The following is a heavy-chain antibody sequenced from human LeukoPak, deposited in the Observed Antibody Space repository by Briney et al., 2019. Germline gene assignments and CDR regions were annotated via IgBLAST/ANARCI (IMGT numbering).Heavy chain of an antibody. V-gene: IGHV3-30*02. CDR2: ITSDGSDN. CDR3: AKGLGDYEDFRLGY. J-gene: IGHJ4*02. Sequence: QAGGSLRLSCAASVFTFSTYGLHWVRQAPGNGLVWVAFITSDGSDNYYADSVKGRFTISRDNSKNTLYLQMNSLRSEDTAVYCCAKGLGDYEDFRLGYWGQGTLVTVSS. D-gene: IGHD4-17*01. CDR1: VFTFSTYG.